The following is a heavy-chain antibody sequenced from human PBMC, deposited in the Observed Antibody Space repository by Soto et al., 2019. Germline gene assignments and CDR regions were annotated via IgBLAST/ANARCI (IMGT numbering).Heavy chain of an antibody. D-gene: IGHD3-10*01. V-gene: IGHV3-66*01. CDR2: IYGGGTT. Sequence: EVQLVESGGGLVQPGGSLRLSCEASGFTVMKTYMTWVRQAPGKGLEWVSDIYGGGTTYHADSVKGRFSTSRDSSKNMLYLQMNSLRAEDTALYYCARGGSSGTYYAHWNFDLWGRGTLVTVSS. CDR1: GFTVMKTY. CDR3: ARGGSSGTYYAHWNFDL. J-gene: IGHJ2*01.